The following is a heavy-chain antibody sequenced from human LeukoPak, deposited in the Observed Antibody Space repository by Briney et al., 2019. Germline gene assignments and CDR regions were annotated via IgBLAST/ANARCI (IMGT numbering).Heavy chain of an antibody. CDR2: INHRGRT. CDR3: ARGRTTYDYVWGSYRPPDY. J-gene: IGHJ4*02. D-gene: IGHD3-16*02. Sequence: PSETLSLTCAVYGGSFSGYYWNWIRQPPGKGLEWIGEINHRGRTNYNPSLTSRGTISVDTSKNQFSLKLSSVTAADTAVYYCARGRTTYDYVWGSYRPPDYWGQGTLVTVSS. V-gene: IGHV4-34*01. CDR1: GGSFSGYY.